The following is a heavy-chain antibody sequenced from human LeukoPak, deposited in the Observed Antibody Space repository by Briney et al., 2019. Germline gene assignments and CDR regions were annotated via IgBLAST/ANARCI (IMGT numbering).Heavy chain of an antibody. V-gene: IGHV4-39*07. CDR1: GGSISSSSYY. D-gene: IGHD3-22*01. CDR2: IYYSGST. CDR3: AKGVGASVNYYDSSGYYLPAAFDI. J-gene: IGHJ3*02. Sequence: PSETLSLTCTVSGGSISSSSYYWGWIRQPPGKGLEWIGSIYYSGSTYYNPSLKSRVTISVDTSKNQFSLKLSSVTAADTAVYYCAKGVGASVNYYDSSGYYLPAAFDIWGQGTMVTVSS.